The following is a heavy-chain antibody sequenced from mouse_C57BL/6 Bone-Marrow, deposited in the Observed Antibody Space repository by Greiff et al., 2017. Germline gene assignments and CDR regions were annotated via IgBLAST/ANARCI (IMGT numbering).Heavy chain of an antibody. Sequence: EVQLQQSGPELVKPGASVKISCKASGYTFTDYYMNWVKQSHGKSLEWIGDINPNNGGTSYNQKFKGKATLTVDKSSSTAYMELRSLTSEDSAVYYCARGGTWYYFDYWGQGTTLTVSS. CDR3: ARGGTWYYFDY. CDR1: GYTFTDYY. V-gene: IGHV1-26*01. J-gene: IGHJ2*01. D-gene: IGHD3-3*01. CDR2: INPNNGGT.